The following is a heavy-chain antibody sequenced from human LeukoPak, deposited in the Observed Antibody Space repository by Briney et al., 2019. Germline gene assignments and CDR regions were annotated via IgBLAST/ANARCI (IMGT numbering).Heavy chain of an antibody. D-gene: IGHD3-9*01. Sequence: GESLKISCKGSGYSVTSYWIGWVRQMPGKGLEWMGIIYPGDSDTRYSPSFQGQVTISADKSISTAYLRWSSLKASDTAMYYCARSRPDDILTGGFDYWGQGTLVTVSS. CDR1: GYSVTSYW. CDR2: IYPGDSDT. V-gene: IGHV5-51*01. J-gene: IGHJ4*02. CDR3: ARSRPDDILTGGFDY.